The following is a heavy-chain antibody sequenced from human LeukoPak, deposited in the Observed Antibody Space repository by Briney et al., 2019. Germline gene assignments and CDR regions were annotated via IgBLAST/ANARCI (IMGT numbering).Heavy chain of an antibody. D-gene: IGHD6-19*01. J-gene: IGHJ4*02. CDR3: AKSHGQSWLVHSH. CDR1: GITVSTNY. V-gene: IGHV3-21*04. Sequence: GGSLRLSCAASGITVSTNYMNWVRQAPGKGLEWVSSISSSSSYIYYADSVKGRFTISRDNSKDTLFLQMYSLRAEDTAVYYCAKSHGQSWLVHSHWGQGTLVTVSS. CDR2: ISSSSSYI.